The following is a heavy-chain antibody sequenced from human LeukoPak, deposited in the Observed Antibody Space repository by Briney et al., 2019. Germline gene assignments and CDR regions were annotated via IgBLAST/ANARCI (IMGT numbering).Heavy chain of an antibody. CDR1: GGTFSSYA. V-gene: IGHV1-69*13. J-gene: IGHJ5*02. Sequence: GASVKVSSKASGGTFSSYAISWVRQAPGQGLEWMGGIIPIFGTANYAQKFQGRVTITADESTSTAYMELSSLRSEDTAVYYCARDSRYCSSTSCYGGSYNWFDPWGQGTLVTVSS. CDR3: ARDSRYCSSTSCYGGSYNWFDP. CDR2: IIPIFGTA. D-gene: IGHD2-2*01.